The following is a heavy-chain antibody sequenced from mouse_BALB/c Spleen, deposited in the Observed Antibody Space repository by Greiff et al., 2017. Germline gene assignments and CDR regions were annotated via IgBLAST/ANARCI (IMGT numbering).Heavy chain of an antibody. J-gene: IGHJ4*01. V-gene: IGHV1-7*01. CDR2: INPSTGYT. D-gene: IGHD2-4*01. CDR3: ARGGYDYGSYAMDY. Sequence: QVQLQQSGAELAKPGASVKMSCKASGYTFTSYWMHWVNQRPGQGLEWIGYINPSTGYTEYNQKFKDKATLTADKSSSTAYMQLSSLTSEDSAVYYCARGGYDYGSYAMDYWGQGTSVTVSS. CDR1: GYTFTSYW.